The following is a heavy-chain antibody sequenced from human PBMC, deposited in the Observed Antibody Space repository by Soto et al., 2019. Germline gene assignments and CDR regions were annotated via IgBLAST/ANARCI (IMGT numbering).Heavy chain of an antibody. CDR2: ISYDGSNK. J-gene: IGHJ6*02. Sequence: QVQLVESGGGVVQPGRSLRLSCAASGFTFSSYGMHWVRQAPGKGLEWVAVISYDGSNKYYADSVKGRFTISRDNSKNRLYRQMNRLRAEDTAVYYCAKDRRPNYYSGMDVWGQGTTVTVSS. D-gene: IGHD6-25*01. CDR3: AKDRRPNYYSGMDV. V-gene: IGHV3-30*18. CDR1: GFTFSSYG.